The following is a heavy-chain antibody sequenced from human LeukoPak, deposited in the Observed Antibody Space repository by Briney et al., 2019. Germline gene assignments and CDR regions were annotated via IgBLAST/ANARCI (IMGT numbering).Heavy chain of an antibody. J-gene: IGHJ6*02. CDR2: ITGSSSYI. V-gene: IGHV3-21*06. CDR1: GFTLSSSS. CDR3: ARDRVNTGFYYGMDV. D-gene: IGHD1/OR15-1a*01. Sequence: GGSLRLSCAASGFTLSSSSMNWVRQAPGKGLEWVSSITGSSSYISYGDSVKGQFTISRDNAKDSLYLQMNSLRAEDTAVYYCARDRVNTGFYYGMDVWGQGTTVTVSS.